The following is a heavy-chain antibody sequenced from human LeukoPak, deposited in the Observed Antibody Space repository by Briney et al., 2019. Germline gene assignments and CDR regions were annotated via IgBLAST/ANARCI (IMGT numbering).Heavy chain of an antibody. D-gene: IGHD2-21*02. J-gene: IGHJ4*02. Sequence: ASVKVSCKASGYTFTGYYMHWVRQAPGQGLEWVGWINPNSGGTNYAQKFQGRVTMTRDTSISTAYMELSRLLSGDTAVYYCARGKTMVYCGGDCYRFDNWGQGTLVTVSS. CDR1: GYTFTGYY. CDR2: INPNSGGT. V-gene: IGHV1-2*02. CDR3: ARGKTMVYCGGDCYRFDN.